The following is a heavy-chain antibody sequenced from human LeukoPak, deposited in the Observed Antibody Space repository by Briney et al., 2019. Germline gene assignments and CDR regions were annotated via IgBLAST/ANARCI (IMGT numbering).Heavy chain of an antibody. CDR1: GGSFSGYY. CDR3: ARTGATTYYNWFDP. CDR2: INHSGST. V-gene: IGHV4-34*01. J-gene: IGHJ5*02. D-gene: IGHD1-26*01. Sequence: SETLSLTCAVYGGSFSGYYWSWIRQPPGKGLEWIEEINHSGSTNYNPSLKSRVTISIDTSKNQFSLKLSSVTAADTAVYYCARTGATTYYNWFDPWGQGTLVTVSS.